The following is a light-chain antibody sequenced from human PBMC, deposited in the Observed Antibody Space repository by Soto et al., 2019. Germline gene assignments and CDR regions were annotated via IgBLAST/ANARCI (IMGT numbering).Light chain of an antibody. CDR1: QSVSSS. V-gene: IGKV3-15*01. CDR2: GAS. CDR3: QQYNNWPIYT. J-gene: IGKJ2*01. Sequence: EIVMTQSPATLSVSPGDRATLSCRASQSVSSSLAWDQQKPGQAPRLLIYGASTRETGIPARFSGSGSGTEFKLTLSSMQSEDVAVYYCQQYNNWPIYTFGQGTKLEIK.